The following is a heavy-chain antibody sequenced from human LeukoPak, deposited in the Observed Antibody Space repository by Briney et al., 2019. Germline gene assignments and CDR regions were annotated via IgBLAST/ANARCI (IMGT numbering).Heavy chain of an antibody. D-gene: IGHD5-24*01. CDR3: ARGGMATTH. CDR1: GVSISGYY. V-gene: IGHV4-59*01. J-gene: IGHJ4*02. CDR2: IYYSGST. Sequence: SETLSLTCTVSGVSISGYYWSWIRQPPGKGLEWIGYIYYSGSTNYNPSLKSRVTISVDTSKNQFSLKLSSVTAADTAVYYCARGGMATTHWGQGTLVTVSS.